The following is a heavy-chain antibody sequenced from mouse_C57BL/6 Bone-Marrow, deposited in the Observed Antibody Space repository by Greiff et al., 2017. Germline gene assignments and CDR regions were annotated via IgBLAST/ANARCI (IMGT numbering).Heavy chain of an antibody. J-gene: IGHJ3*01. CDR2: FYPGSGSI. CDR3: ARHEVGGYDYDWFAY. V-gene: IGHV1-62-2*01. CDR1: GYTFTEYT. D-gene: IGHD2-4*01. Sequence: QVQLKESGAELVQPGASVKLSCTASGYTFTEYTIHWVKQRSGQGLELIGWFYPGSGSIKYNEKFKDKATLTADKSSSTVYMELSRLTSEDSAVYFCARHEVGGYDYDWFAYWGQGTLVTVSA.